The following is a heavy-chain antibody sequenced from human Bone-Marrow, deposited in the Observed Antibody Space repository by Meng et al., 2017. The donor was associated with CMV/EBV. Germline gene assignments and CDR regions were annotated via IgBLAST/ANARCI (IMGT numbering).Heavy chain of an antibody. CDR1: GGTFSNYT. CDR3: TRGLGDSSWYDQGDY. J-gene: IGHJ4*02. CDR2: MNPNSGIT. Sequence: ASVKVSCKASGGTFSNYTISWVRQATGQGLEWMGWMNPNSGITGYAQKFQGRVTMTRNTSISTAYMELSSLRSEDTAVYYCTRGLGDSSWYDQGDYWGQGTLVTVSS. D-gene: IGHD6-13*01. V-gene: IGHV1-8*02.